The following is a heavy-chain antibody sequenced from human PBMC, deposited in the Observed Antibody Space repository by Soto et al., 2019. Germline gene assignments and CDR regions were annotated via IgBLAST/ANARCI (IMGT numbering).Heavy chain of an antibody. V-gene: IGHV4-34*02. CDR2: INHSGIT. J-gene: IGHJ4*02. Sequence: QVQLQQWGAGLLKPSETLSLTCAVYGGSFSGYYWSWIRQPPGKGLEWIGEINHSGITNYNPSLKSRVTKXXDXSXIQFSLDLSSVTAADTAVYYCARAGSGSSSDWYFDYWGQGTLVTVSS. CDR3: ARAGSGSSSDWYFDY. CDR1: GGSFSGYY. D-gene: IGHD3-10*01.